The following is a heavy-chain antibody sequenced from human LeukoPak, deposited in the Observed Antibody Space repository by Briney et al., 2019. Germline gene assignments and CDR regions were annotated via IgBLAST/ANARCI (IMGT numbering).Heavy chain of an antibody. CDR3: ARGTTISGTGYFDY. Sequence: SETLSLTCAVYGESFNRYYWSWIRQSPGKGLEWIAEIDHRGDTNYNPSVKGRVIISIDTYKNQFSLKVQSVTATDKAAYYCARGTTISGTGYFDYWGQGTLVTVSS. CDR2: IDHRGDT. V-gene: IGHV4-34*01. CDR1: GESFNRYY. D-gene: IGHD1-7*01. J-gene: IGHJ4*03.